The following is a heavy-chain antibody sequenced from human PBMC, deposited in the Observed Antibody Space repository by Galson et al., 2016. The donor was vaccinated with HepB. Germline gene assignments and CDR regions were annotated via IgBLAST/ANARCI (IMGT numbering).Heavy chain of an antibody. D-gene: IGHD1-26*01. CDR3: ASTTGRYFQH. CDR2: LYYSGSA. J-gene: IGHJ1*01. CDR1: GDSISSNTYY. V-gene: IGHV4-39*01. Sequence: SETLSLTCTVSGDSISSNTYYWGWIRQPPGKGLEWIGSLYYSGSAYYNPSLKSRVTMSVDTSKNQFSLKLGSVTAADTAVFYCASTTGRYFQHWGQGTLVTVSS.